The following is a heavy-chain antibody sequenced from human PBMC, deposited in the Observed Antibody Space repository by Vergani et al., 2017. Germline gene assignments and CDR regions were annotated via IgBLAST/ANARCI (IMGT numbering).Heavy chain of an antibody. D-gene: IGHD3-10*01. Sequence: QVQLAESGGGVVQPGRSLRLSCAGSGFTLSSHAMHWVRQAPGKGLEWVAFIWYDGSKEYYADSVKGRFTISRDNSKNTLYLQMNNLRAADTAVYYCARDYGSGPPQSRRLLYDIGWFDPWGQGTLVTVSS. J-gene: IGHJ5*02. CDR3: ARDYGSGPPQSRRLLYDIGWFDP. CDR2: IWYDGSKE. V-gene: IGHV3-33*01. CDR1: GFTLSSHA.